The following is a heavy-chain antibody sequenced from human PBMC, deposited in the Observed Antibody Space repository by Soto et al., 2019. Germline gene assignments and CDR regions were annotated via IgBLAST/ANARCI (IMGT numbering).Heavy chain of an antibody. CDR3: ARQIKGRGSYYFDY. D-gene: IGHD1-26*01. CDR1: GFTFSSAS. CDR2: ISSSSSYI. Sequence: PAGGLRRSCAAPGFTFSSASMNWGRQAPGKGLEWVSSISSSSSYIYYADSVKGRFTISRDNAKNSLYLQMNSLRAEDTAVYYCARQIKGRGSYYFDYWGQGTLVTVSS. V-gene: IGHV3-21*01. J-gene: IGHJ4*02.